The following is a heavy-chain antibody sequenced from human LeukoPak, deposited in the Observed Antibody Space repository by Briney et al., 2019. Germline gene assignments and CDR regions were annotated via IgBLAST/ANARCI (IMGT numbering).Heavy chain of an antibody. Sequence: GGSLRLSCAASGFTFSSYGMHWVRQAPGKGLEWVAVISYDGSDKYYADSVKGRFTISRDNSKNTLYLQMNSLRAEDTAVYYCARASYYGSGSATYYYYYGMDVWGQGTTVTVSS. J-gene: IGHJ6*02. D-gene: IGHD3-10*01. CDR2: ISYDGSDK. CDR1: GFTFSSYG. V-gene: IGHV3-30*03. CDR3: ARASYYGSGSATYYYYYGMDV.